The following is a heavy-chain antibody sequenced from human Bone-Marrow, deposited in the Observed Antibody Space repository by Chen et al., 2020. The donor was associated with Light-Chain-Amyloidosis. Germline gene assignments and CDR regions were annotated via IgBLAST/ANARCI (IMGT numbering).Heavy chain of an antibody. Sequence: QVQVVQSGAEVMKPGASVKVSCKSSGYSFFSYAMHWVRQAPGQRLEWMGWINIVNNDAKSSQKFPDRLTITMDPSASTVYMELRSLRSEDTAVYYCARGVNYAMDVWGQGTTVIVSS. J-gene: IGHJ6*02. CDR1: GYSFFSYA. CDR3: ARGVNYAMDV. V-gene: IGHV1-3*04. CDR2: INIVNNDA.